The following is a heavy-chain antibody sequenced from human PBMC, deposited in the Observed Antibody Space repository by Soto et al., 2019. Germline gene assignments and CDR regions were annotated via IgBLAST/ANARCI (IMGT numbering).Heavy chain of an antibody. J-gene: IGHJ4*02. Sequence: GGSLRLSCAASGFSFSDSAMHWVRQASGKGLEWVGRIRSKHNNYSTAYAASVQGRFTIPREDSKNTAYLQMNSLKTEDTAVYYCTAKSYTLYVDYWGQGTLVTVSS. CDR3: TAKSYTLYVDY. D-gene: IGHD3-16*01. CDR1: GFSFSDSA. V-gene: IGHV3-73*01. CDR2: IRSKHNNYST.